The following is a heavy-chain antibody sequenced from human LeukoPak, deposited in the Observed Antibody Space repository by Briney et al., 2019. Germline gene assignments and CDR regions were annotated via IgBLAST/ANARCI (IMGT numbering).Heavy chain of an antibody. CDR3: ASPMPVPAATLKPTN. V-gene: IGHV1-2*02. CDR1: GYTFTSYG. J-gene: IGHJ4*02. D-gene: IGHD2-2*01. Sequence: ASVKVSCKASGYTFTSYGISWVRQAPGQGLEWMGWINPNSGGTNYAQKFQGRVTMTRDTSISTAYMELSRLRSDDTAVYYCASPMPVPAATLKPTNWGQGTLVTVSS. CDR2: INPNSGGT.